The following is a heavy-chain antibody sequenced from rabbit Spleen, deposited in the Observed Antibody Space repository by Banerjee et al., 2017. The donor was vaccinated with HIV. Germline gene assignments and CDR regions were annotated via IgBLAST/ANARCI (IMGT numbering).Heavy chain of an antibody. CDR2: AYAGSSGST. CDR1: GFDFSRYG. J-gene: IGHJ6*01. V-gene: IGHV1S45*01. D-gene: IGHD8-1*01. CDR3: ARDTGSSFSSYGMDL. Sequence: QQQLVESGGGLVQPGGSLKLSCKASGFDFSRYGVSWVRQAPGEGLEWVACAYAGSSGSTYSATWATGRFTISKTSSTTVTLQMTSLTAADTATYFCARDTGSSFSSYGMDLWGPGTLVTVS.